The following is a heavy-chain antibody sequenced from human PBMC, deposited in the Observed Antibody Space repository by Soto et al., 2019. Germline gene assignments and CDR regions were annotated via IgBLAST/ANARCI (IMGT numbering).Heavy chain of an antibody. J-gene: IGHJ6*02. CDR1: GYSFTSYW. Sequence: GESLKISCKGSGYSFTSYWISWVRQMPGKGLEWMGIIYPSDSDTKYSPSLQGQVTISADTSISTAYLQWTSLKASDTAMYYCARSRRGAYSSGWYSLSGYYNYGIDVWGQGTTVTVSS. V-gene: IGHV5-51*01. CDR3: ARSRRGAYSSGWYSLSGYYNYGIDV. CDR2: IYPSDSDT. D-gene: IGHD6-19*01.